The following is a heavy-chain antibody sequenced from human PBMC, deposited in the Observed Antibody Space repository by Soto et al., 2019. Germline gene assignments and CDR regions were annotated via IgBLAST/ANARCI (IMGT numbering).Heavy chain of an antibody. V-gene: IGHV1-3*01. CDR2: INAGNGNT. D-gene: IGHD2-2*01. Sequence: QVQLVQSGAEVKKPGASVKVSCKASGYTFTSYAMHWVRQAPGQRLEWMGWINAGNGNTKYSQKFQGRVTITRGASASTAYMEQSSLRSEDTAVYYCARGGFIVVVPAAAYNWFDPWGQGTLVTVSS. J-gene: IGHJ5*02. CDR1: GYTFTSYA. CDR3: ARGGFIVVVPAAAYNWFDP.